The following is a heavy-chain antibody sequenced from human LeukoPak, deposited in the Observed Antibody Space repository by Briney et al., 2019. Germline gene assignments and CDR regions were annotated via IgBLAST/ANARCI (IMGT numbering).Heavy chain of an antibody. J-gene: IGHJ4*02. D-gene: IGHD2-15*01. CDR3: AKPNWGLGSVVVVAATFDY. V-gene: IGHV3-23*01. Sequence: PGGSLRLSCAASGFTFSSYAMSWVRQAPGKGLEWVSAISGSGGSTYCADSVKGRFTISRDNSKNTLYLQMNSLRAEDTAVYYCAKPNWGLGSVVVVAATFDYWGQGTLVTVSS. CDR1: GFTFSSYA. CDR2: ISGSGGST.